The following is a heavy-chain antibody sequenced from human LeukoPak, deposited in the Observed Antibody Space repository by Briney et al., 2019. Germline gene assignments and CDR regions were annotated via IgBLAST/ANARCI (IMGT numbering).Heavy chain of an antibody. Sequence: SQTLSLTCTDSGGSVSSGDYYWSWIRQPPGKGLEWIGYIYYSGSTYYNPSLKSRVTISVDTSKNQFSLKLSSVTAADTAVYYCARTNTYYYDSSGYYYGYWGQGTLVTVSS. V-gene: IGHV4-30-4*01. CDR1: GGSVSSGDYY. CDR3: ARTNTYYYDSSGYYYGY. D-gene: IGHD3-22*01. J-gene: IGHJ4*02. CDR2: IYYSGST.